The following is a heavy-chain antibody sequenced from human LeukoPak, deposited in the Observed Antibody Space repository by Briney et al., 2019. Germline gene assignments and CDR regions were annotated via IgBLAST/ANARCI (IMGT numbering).Heavy chain of an antibody. D-gene: IGHD1-26*01. J-gene: IGHJ4*02. CDR1: GFTFSSYA. V-gene: IGHV3-23*01. CDR2: ISGSGGST. Sequence: GGSLRLSCAASGFTFSSYAMSWVRQAPGKGLQWVSAISGSGGSTYYADSVKGRFTLSRDYPKNTLYLQMNSLRAEDTAVYFCAKYSGSYYYPPNWDSWGQGTLVTVSS. CDR3: AKYSGSYYYPPNWDS.